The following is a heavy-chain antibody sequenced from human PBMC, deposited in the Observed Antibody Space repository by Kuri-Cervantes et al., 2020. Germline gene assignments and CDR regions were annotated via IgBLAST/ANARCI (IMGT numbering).Heavy chain of an antibody. CDR2: ISGSGGST. J-gene: IGHJ4*02. V-gene: IGHV3-23*01. D-gene: IGHD2-21*02. CDR1: GFTFSNYA. CDR3: VRGDARDL. Sequence: GGSLRLSCAASGFTFSNYAMSWVRQAPGKGLEWVSTISGSGGSTYYADSVKGRFTISRDNAQNSVYLQLNSLRVDDTATYYCVRGDARDLWGQGTQVTVSS.